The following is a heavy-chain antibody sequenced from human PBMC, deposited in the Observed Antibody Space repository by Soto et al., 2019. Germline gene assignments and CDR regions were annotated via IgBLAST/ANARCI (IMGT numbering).Heavy chain of an antibody. D-gene: IGHD3-3*01. J-gene: IGHJ4*02. CDR1: GFTFSSYA. CDR3: TTTYYDFWSGYIEPPRNDY. V-gene: IGHV3-15*07. Sequence: GGSLRLSCAASGFTFSSYAMHWVRQAPGKGLEWVGRIKSKTDGGTTDYAAPVKGRFTISRDDSKNTLYLQMNSLKTEDTAVYYCTTTYYDFWSGYIEPPRNDYWGQGTLVTVSS. CDR2: IKSKTDGGTT.